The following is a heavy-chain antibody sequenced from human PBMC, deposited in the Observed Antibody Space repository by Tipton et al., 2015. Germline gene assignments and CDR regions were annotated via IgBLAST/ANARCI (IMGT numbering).Heavy chain of an antibody. V-gene: IGHV3-20*04. Sequence: LSCAASGFTFDDYGMTWVRQAPGKGLEWVAGIDWNGGRTGYADSVKGRFIISRDNAQNSLNLQMSSLRDEDTAVYYCVRDHAVTSANDFWGQGTLVTVSS. CDR1: GFTFDDYG. CDR2: IDWNGGRT. CDR3: VRDHAVTSANDF. D-gene: IGHD2-21*02. J-gene: IGHJ4*02.